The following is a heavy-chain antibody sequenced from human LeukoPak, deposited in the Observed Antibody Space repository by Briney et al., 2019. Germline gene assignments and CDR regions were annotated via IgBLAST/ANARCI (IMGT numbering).Heavy chain of an antibody. V-gene: IGHV1-2*02. Sequence: GASVKVSCKASGYTFTGYYMHWVRQAPGQGLEWMGWINPNSGGTNYAQKFQGRVTMTRDTSISTAYMELSRLRSDDTAVYYCARDCDVTIFGEGFDPWGQGTLVTVSS. CDR1: GYTFTGYY. CDR3: ARDCDVTIFGEGFDP. CDR2: INPNSGGT. D-gene: IGHD3-3*01. J-gene: IGHJ5*02.